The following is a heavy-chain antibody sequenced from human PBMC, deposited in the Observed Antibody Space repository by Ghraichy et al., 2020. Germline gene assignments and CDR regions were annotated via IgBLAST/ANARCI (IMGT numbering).Heavy chain of an antibody. CDR1: GDSITRGDYY. D-gene: IGHD6-13*01. Sequence: SETLSLTCTVSGDSITRGDYYWSWIRQPPGKGLEWIGYVYYSGNTYYNPSLKSRVTMSIHTSRNQFSLKLNSVTAADTAVYFCARRTGGSWFDYWGQGTQVTVSS. CDR3: ARRTGGSWFDY. V-gene: IGHV4-30-4*01. J-gene: IGHJ4*02. CDR2: VYYSGNT.